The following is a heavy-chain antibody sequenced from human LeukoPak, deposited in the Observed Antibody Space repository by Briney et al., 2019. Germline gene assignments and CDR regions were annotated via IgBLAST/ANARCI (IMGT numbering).Heavy chain of an antibody. CDR1: GFTFSSYW. CDR3: ARVGDYYESYFDY. D-gene: IGHD3-22*01. Sequence: GGSLRLSCAASGFTFSSYWMSWVRQAPGKGLEWVSYISSSGSTIYYADSVKGRFTISGDNARNSLYLQMNSLRAEDTAVYYCARVGDYYESYFDYWGQGTLVTVSS. J-gene: IGHJ4*02. CDR2: ISSSGSTI. V-gene: IGHV3-48*04.